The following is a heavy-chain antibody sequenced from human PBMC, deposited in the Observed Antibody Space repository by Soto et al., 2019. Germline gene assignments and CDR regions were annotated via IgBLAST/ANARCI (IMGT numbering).Heavy chain of an antibody. CDR3: GRHASRGWSILDF. V-gene: IGHV4-59*08. D-gene: IGHD6-19*01. CDR2: IYYSGST. Sequence: PSETLSLTCTVSGGSLSSYYWSWIRQPPGKGLEWIGHIYYSGSTNYNPSLKSRVTISVDTSKNQVSLNLNSVTAADTAVYYCGRHASRGWSILDFWGQGTLVTV. CDR1: GGSLSSYY. J-gene: IGHJ4*02.